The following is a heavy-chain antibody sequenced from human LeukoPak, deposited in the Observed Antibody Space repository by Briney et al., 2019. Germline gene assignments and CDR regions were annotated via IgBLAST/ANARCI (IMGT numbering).Heavy chain of an antibody. J-gene: IGHJ4*02. D-gene: IGHD3-3*01. CDR3: AKDSYYEFGSGYYNY. CDR1: GFTFSSYA. Sequence: GGSLRLSCAASGFTFSSYAMSWVRQAPGKGLEWVSAINGSGGSTYYADSVKGRFTISRDNSKNTLYLQMNSLRAEDTAVYYCAKDSYYEFGSGYYNYWGQGTLVTVSS. V-gene: IGHV3-23*01. CDR2: INGSGGST.